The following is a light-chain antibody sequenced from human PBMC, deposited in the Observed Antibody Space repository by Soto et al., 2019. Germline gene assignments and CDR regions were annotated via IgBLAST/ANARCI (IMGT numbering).Light chain of an antibody. Sequence: QSALTQPPSASGSPGQSFTISCTGTSSDVGGYDYVSWYQQEPGKAPKVMIYEVSQRPSGVPDRYSGSKSGNTAFLTVSGLQAEDEAVYYCSSYAGSSNWVFGGGTQLTVL. CDR2: EVS. CDR3: SSYAGSSNWV. J-gene: IGLJ3*02. V-gene: IGLV2-8*01. CDR1: SSDVGGYDY.